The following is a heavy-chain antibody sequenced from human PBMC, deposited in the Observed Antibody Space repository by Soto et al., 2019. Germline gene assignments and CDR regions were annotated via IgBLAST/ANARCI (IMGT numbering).Heavy chain of an antibody. J-gene: IGHJ2*01. CDR3: ARPLWRNDYNWGYFDL. Sequence: GGSLRLSCAASGFPFSSYVMGWVRQSPGKGLEWVSSITTSGGSTYYADSVRGRFSISRDNSKNTLFLQMNSLRAEDTAIYYCARPLWRNDYNWGYFDLWGRGTLVTVSS. CDR1: GFPFSSYV. D-gene: IGHD4-4*01. CDR2: ITTSGGST. V-gene: IGHV3-23*01.